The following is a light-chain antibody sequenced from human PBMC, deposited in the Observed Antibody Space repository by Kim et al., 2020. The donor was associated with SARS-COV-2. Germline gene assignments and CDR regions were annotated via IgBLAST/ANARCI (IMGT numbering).Light chain of an antibody. V-gene: IGKV3-11*01. CDR1: QSVGTY. CDR2: GAS. Sequence: SLSPGERATLSCRASQSVGTYLAWYQQKSGQPPRLLIHGASNRATGIPARFSGSGSGTDFTLTISSLESEDFAVYYCQQRASWRTFGQGTKLEIK. J-gene: IGKJ2*01. CDR3: QQRASWRT.